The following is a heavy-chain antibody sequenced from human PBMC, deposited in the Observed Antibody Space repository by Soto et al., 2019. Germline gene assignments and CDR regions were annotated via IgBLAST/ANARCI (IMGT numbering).Heavy chain of an antibody. CDR1: GGYISSGGYY. J-gene: IGHJ6*02. CDR2: IYYSGST. Sequence: SETLSLICTVSGGYISSGGYYWSRIRQHPGKGLEWIGYIYYSGSTYYNPSLKSRVTISVDTSKNQFSLKLSSVTAADTAVYYCARDTSLRFLEWLPSPYYYYYGMDVWGQGTTVTVSS. V-gene: IGHV4-31*03. D-gene: IGHD3-3*01. CDR3: ARDTSLRFLEWLPSPYYYYYGMDV.